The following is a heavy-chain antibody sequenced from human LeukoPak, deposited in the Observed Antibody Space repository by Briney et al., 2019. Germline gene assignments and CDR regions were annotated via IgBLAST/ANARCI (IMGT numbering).Heavy chain of an antibody. J-gene: IGHJ4*02. D-gene: IGHD5-18*01. CDR3: ARDAGYGYDRFDY. CDR1: GFTFSSYA. CDR2: IKEDGSDK. V-gene: IGHV3-7*01. Sequence: GGSLRLSCAASGFTFSSYAMSWVRQAPGKGLEWVANIKEDGSDKNYVESMKGRYTISRDNAQNSLYLQMNRLGVEDTAVYYCARDAGYGYDRFDYWGQGTQVTVSS.